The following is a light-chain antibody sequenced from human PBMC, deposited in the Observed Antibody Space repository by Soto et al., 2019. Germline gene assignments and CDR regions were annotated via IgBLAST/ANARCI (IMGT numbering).Light chain of an antibody. J-gene: IGKJ3*01. Sequence: IQMTQSPSSVSAFVGDRVTITCRASQGISRSLAWYQQKSGEAPKLLIYAASNLQSGVPSRFSGSGSGTDFTLTITRLQPEDFATYYCQQANSFPFTFGPGTKVDIK. CDR3: QQANSFPFT. CDR2: AAS. V-gene: IGKV1-12*01. CDR1: QGISRS.